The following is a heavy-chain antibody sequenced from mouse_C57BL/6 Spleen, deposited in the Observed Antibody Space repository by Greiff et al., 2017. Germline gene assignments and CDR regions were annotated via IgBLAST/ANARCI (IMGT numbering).Heavy chain of an antibody. J-gene: IGHJ1*03. CDR1: GYSFTGYY. Sequence: VQLQQSGPELVKPGASVKISCKASGYSFTGYYMNWVKQSPEKSLEWIGEINPSTGGTTYNQKFKAKATLTVDKSSSTAYMQLKSLTSEDSAVYYCARSGRGWYFDVWGTGTTVTVSS. CDR3: ARSGRGWYFDV. CDR2: INPSTGGT. V-gene: IGHV1-42*01. D-gene: IGHD1-1*01.